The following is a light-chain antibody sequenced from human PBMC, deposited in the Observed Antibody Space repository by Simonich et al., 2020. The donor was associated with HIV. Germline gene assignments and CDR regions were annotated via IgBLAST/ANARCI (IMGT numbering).Light chain of an antibody. CDR3: SSYAGSNTVV. Sequence: QSALTQPPSASGSPGQSVTIPCTGTNSDVGGYNYVSWYQQHPGKAPKLIIYEVNKRPSGVPDRFSGSKSDNTASLTVSGLQAEDEANYYCSSYAGSNTVVFGGGTKLTVL. CDR1: NSDVGGYNY. V-gene: IGLV2-8*01. CDR2: EVN. J-gene: IGLJ2*01.